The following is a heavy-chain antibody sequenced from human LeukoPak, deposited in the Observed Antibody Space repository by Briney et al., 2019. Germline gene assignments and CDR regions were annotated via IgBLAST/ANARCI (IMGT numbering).Heavy chain of an antibody. CDR3: ARRGSCISTSCSLDY. Sequence: ASVKVSCKASGYTFTNYDINWVRQATGQGLEWMGYMKPNSGNTGYAQKFQGRVTMTTDTSTSTAYMELRSLRSDDTAVYYCARRGSCISTSCSLDYWGQGTLVXVSS. CDR1: GYTFTNYD. D-gene: IGHD2-2*01. CDR2: MKPNSGNT. V-gene: IGHV1-8*01. J-gene: IGHJ4*02.